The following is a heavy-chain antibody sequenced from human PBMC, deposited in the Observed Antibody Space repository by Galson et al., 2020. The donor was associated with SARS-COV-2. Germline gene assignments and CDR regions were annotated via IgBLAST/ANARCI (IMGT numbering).Heavy chain of an antibody. J-gene: IGHJ6*01. Sequence: TAETLTLTCAASGFTFSSYEMNWFRQPPGKGLEWVSYISSSGSTIYYAASVKGRFTISRDTAKNSLYLQMNSWTAEDTAVYYCAREVNYGVYGRDVWGQGATVTGSS. CDR2: ISSSGSTI. V-gene: IGHV3-48*03. CDR1: GFTFSSYE. D-gene: IGHD4-17*01. CDR3: AREVNYGVYGRDV.